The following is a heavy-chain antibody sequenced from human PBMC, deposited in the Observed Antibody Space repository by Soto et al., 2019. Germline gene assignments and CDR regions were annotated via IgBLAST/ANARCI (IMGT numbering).Heavy chain of an antibody. CDR2: ISPAGTNQ. J-gene: IGHJ1*01. D-gene: IGHD6-6*01. CDR1: GFIFSDYA. V-gene: IGHV3-30-3*01. CDR3: ARENSRISPRLFQH. Sequence: GGSLRLSCVASGFIFSDYAMHWARQAPGKGLEWVALISPAGTNQYYADSAKGRSTISRDNSKNTLYLQMNSLRPEDTGLYYCARENSRISPRLFQHWGHGTLVTVSS.